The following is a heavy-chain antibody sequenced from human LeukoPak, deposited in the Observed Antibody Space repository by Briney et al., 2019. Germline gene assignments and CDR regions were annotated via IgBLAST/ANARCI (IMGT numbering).Heavy chain of an antibody. Sequence: ASVKVSCKASGGTFSSYTISWVRQAPGQGLEWMGRIIPILGIANYAQKFQGRVTITADKSTSTAYMELSSLRSEDTAVYYCASDRDFWSGYYSDYWGQGTLVTVSS. CDR2: IIPILGIA. CDR1: GGTFSSYT. D-gene: IGHD3-3*01. J-gene: IGHJ4*02. CDR3: ASDRDFWSGYYSDY. V-gene: IGHV1-69*02.